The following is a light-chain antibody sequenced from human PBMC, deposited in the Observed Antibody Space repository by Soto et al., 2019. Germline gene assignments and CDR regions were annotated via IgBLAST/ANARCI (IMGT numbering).Light chain of an antibody. Sequence: QSVLSQPASVSGSPGQSITISCTGTSSDVGSYSLVSWSQQLPGQAPKLIIFEVTKRPSGVSTRFSGSKSGSTASLTISGLLAEDEADYYCCSYAGRDTYVFGSGTKVTVL. CDR1: SSDVGSYSL. J-gene: IGLJ1*01. CDR2: EVT. CDR3: CSYAGRDTYV. V-gene: IGLV2-23*02.